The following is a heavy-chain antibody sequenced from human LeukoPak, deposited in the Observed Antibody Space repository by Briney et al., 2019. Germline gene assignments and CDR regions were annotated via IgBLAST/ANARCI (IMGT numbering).Heavy chain of an antibody. Sequence: SETLSLTCAVYGGSFSGYYWSWIRQPPGKGLEWLGEINHGGSTNDNPSLKSRVTISVDTSKNQFSLKLSSVTAPDTAVHYCAVWAAAAMSRSFDYWGQGTLVTVSS. CDR1: GGSFSGYY. CDR2: INHGGST. D-gene: IGHD2-2*01. V-gene: IGHV4-34*01. CDR3: AVWAAAAMSRSFDY. J-gene: IGHJ4*02.